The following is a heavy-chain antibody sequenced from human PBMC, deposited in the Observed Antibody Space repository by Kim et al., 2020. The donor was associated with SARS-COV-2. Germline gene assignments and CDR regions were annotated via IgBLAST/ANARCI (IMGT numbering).Heavy chain of an antibody. CDR3: ARGGDIVATITGGYFDY. J-gene: IGHJ4*02. Sequence: LKSRVTISVDTSKNQFSLKLSSVTAADTAVYYCARGGDIVATITGGYFDYWGQGTLVTVSS. V-gene: IGHV4-39*01. D-gene: IGHD5-12*01.